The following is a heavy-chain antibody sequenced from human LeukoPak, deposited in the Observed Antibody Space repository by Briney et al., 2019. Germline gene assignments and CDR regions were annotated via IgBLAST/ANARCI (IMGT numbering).Heavy chain of an antibody. J-gene: IGHJ3*02. CDR1: GFTFSGSA. D-gene: IGHD6-19*01. CDR2: IRSKANSYAT. CDR3: TRREGRGGWSQFDAFDI. V-gene: IGHV3-73*01. Sequence: PGGSLRLSCAASGFTFSGSAMHWVRQASGKGLEWVGRIRSKANSYATAYAASVKGRFTISRDDSKNTAYLQMNSLKTEDTAVYYCTRREGRGGWSQFDAFDIWGQGTMVTVSS.